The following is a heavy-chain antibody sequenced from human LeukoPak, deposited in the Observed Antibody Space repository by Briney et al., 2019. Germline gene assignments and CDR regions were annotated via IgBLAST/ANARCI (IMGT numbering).Heavy chain of an antibody. Sequence: ASVKVSCKVSGYTLTELSMHWVRQAPGKGLEWMGGFDPEDGETIYAQKFQGRVTMTTDTSTSTAYMELRSLRSDDTAVYYCARSPDYYGSGSYGRGYYYYMDVWGKGTTVTISS. CDR2: FDPEDGET. V-gene: IGHV1-24*01. D-gene: IGHD3-10*01. J-gene: IGHJ6*03. CDR3: ARSPDYYGSGSYGRGYYYYMDV. CDR1: GYTLTELS.